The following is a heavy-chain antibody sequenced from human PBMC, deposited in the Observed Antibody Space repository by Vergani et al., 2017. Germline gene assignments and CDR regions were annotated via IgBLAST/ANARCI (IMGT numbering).Heavy chain of an antibody. CDR1: GFTVSSNY. Sequence: VQLVESGGGLVQPGGSLRLSCAASGFTVSSNYMSWVRQAPGKGLEWVSVIYSGGSTYYADSVKGRFTISRDNSKNTLYLQLHSLRAEDTAVYYCARAAMCGSKERFDYWGQGTLVTVSS. J-gene: IGHJ4*02. CDR3: ARAAMCGSKERFDY. D-gene: IGHD1-26*01. CDR2: IYSGGST. V-gene: IGHV3-66*01.